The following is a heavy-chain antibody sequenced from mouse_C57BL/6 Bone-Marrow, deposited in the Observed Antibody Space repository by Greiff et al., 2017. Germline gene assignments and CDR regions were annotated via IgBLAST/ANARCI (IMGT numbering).Heavy chain of an antibody. CDR1: GYIFTEYT. J-gene: IGHJ2*01. V-gene: IGHV1-62-2*01. CDR3: ARHERYYDYEGYFDY. CDR2: FYPGSGSI. D-gene: IGHD2-4*01. Sequence: QVQLKQSGAELVKPGASVKLSCKASGYIFTEYTIHWVKQRSGQGLEWIGWFYPGSGSIKYNERFKDKATLTADKSSITVYMELSRLTSEDSAVYFCARHERYYDYEGYFDYWGQGTTLTVSS.